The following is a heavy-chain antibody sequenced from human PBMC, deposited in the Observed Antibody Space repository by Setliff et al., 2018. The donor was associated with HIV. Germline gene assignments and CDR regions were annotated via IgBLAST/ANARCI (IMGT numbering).Heavy chain of an antibody. V-gene: IGHV4-39*01. CDR2: LFYSGST. CDR1: GGSFSSSIYY. CDR3: ARSRAAGFDY. Sequence: SETLSLTCIVSGGSFSSSIYYWGWIRQPPGKGLEWIGSLFYSGSTYYNPSLKSRVTISVDTSKNQFSLKLSSVTAADTAVYYCARSRAAGFDYWGQGTLVTVSS. J-gene: IGHJ4*02. D-gene: IGHD6-13*01.